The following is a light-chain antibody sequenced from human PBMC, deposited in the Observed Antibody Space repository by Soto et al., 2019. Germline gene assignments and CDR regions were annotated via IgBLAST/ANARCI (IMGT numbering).Light chain of an antibody. CDR1: QGISNY. CDR2: GAS. CDR3: LQHNSYPLT. Sequence: GDRVTIPFPASQGISNYLAGEQQIPGNVPELLIYGASSFQSGVPSRCSGSGSGTEFTLTISSLQPEDFATYYCLQHNSYPLTFGGGTKVDI. J-gene: IGKJ4*02. V-gene: IGKV1-17*03.